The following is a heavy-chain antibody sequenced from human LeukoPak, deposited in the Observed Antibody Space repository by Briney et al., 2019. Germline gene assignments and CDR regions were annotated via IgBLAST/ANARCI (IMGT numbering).Heavy chain of an antibody. V-gene: IGHV3-73*01. Sequence: GGSLKLSCAASGFTFSGSAMHWVRQASGKGLEWVGRIRSKANSYATAYAASVKGRFTISRDDSKNTAYLQMNSLKTEDTAVYYCTRLEMATGNWGQGTLVTVSS. CDR3: TRLEMATGN. CDR1: GFTFSGSA. J-gene: IGHJ4*02. D-gene: IGHD5-24*01. CDR2: IRSKANSYAT.